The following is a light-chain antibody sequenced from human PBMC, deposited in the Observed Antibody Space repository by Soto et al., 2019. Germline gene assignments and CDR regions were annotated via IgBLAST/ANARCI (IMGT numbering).Light chain of an antibody. Sequence: VLTHSPRTFFLSPRERATLSCRASQSVNSNYLVWYQQKPGQAPRFIIYGASSRATGLPDRFSGSGSGTDFTLTINRLEPEDFAVYYCQQFGSSPLTFGGGTKVDIK. J-gene: IGKJ4*01. CDR1: QSVNSNY. V-gene: IGKV3-20*01. CDR2: GAS. CDR3: QQFGSSPLT.